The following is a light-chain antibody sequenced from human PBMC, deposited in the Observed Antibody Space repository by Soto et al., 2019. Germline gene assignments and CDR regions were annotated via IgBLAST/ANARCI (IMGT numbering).Light chain of an antibody. CDR1: QSISRR. J-gene: IGKJ2*01. Sequence: DIQMTQSPSSLSASVGDRVTITCRASQSISRRLNWFQQKPGKAPKLLIYDISSLQSGVPSRFSGSGSGTDFTLTISSLQPEDFAVYYCQQYRTSPYTFGQGTKLEIK. CDR2: DIS. CDR3: QQYRTSPYT. V-gene: IGKV1-39*01.